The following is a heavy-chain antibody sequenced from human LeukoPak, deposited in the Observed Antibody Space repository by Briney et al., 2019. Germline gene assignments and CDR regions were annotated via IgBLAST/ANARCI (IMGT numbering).Heavy chain of an antibody. CDR3: ARQWWLPYYFDY. CDR1: GGSISSYY. CDR2: IYYSGST. D-gene: IGHD5-12*01. Sequence: SETLSLTCTVSGGSISSYYWSWIRQPPGKGLEWIGYIYYSGSTNYNPSLKRRVTISVDTSKNQFSLKLSSVTAADTAVYYCARQWWLPYYFDYWGQGTLVTVSS. J-gene: IGHJ4*02. V-gene: IGHV4-59*08.